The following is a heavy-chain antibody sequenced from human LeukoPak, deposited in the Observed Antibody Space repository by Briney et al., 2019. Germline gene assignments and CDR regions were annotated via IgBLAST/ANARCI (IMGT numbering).Heavy chain of an antibody. V-gene: IGHV3-30-3*01. CDR1: GFPFSSYA. CDR2: ISYVGTNK. J-gene: IGHJ4*02. D-gene: IGHD2-21*02. CDR3: ARGFVLGAAKNCFYY. Sequence: GGSLSLPCPSSGFPFSSYAMSWFGQPPGKGRDWVAVISYVGTNKYNAHSVKGPFTIYRDNSKNTLSLQMASLRAEDRALYYCARGFVLGAAKNCFYYWGQGVLVTVS.